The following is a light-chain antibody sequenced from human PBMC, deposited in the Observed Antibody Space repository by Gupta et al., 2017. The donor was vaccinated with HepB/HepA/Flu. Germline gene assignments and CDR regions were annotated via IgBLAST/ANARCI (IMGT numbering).Light chain of an antibody. V-gene: IGKV3-20*01. Sequence: EIELTQSPGTLSLSPGERATLSCRASQKISNNFLAWYQQKPGQAPRVLISGASSRATGIPDRFSGSGSGTDFTLTISRLEPEDFTVYFCQQYSSSPRTFGQGTKVEIK. CDR3: QQYSSSPRT. CDR2: GAS. CDR1: QKISNNF. J-gene: IGKJ1*01.